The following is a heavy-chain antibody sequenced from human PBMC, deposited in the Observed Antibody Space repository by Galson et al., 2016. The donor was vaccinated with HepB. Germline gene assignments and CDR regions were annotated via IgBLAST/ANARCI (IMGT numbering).Heavy chain of an antibody. J-gene: IGHJ3*02. D-gene: IGHD4-17*01. CDR3: ACLTQGDDFGAAFDI. Sequence: SLRLSCAAAGFTFSSYEMNWVRQAPGKGLEWVSYISSSGRIIYYADSVKGRFTISRDNAKNSLYLQINSLRAEDTAVYYCACLTQGDDFGAAFDIWGQGTRVTVSS. CDR2: ISSSGRII. CDR1: GFTFSSYE. V-gene: IGHV3-48*03.